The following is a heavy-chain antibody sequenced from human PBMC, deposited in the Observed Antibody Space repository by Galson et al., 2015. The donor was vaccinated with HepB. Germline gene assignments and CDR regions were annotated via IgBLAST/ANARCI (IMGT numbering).Heavy chain of an antibody. CDR3: ARAMIQLWTPPGGAYYFDY. CDR1: GGTFSSYT. D-gene: IGHD5-18*01. Sequence: SVKVSCKASGGTFSSYTISWVRQAPGQGLEWMGRIIPILGIANYAQKFQGRVTITADKSTSTAYMELSSLRSEDTAVYYCARAMIQLWTPPGGAYYFDYWGQGTLVTVSS. CDR2: IIPILGIA. J-gene: IGHJ4*02. V-gene: IGHV1-69*02.